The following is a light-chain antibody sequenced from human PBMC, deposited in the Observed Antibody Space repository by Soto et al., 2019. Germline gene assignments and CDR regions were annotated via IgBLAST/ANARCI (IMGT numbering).Light chain of an antibody. J-gene: IGLJ1*01. V-gene: IGLV1-51*01. CDR1: SSNIGSNF. CDR3: GTWDTSLTAFV. CDR2: DNH. Sequence: QSVLTQPPSVSAAPGQKVTISCSGSSSNIGSNFVSWYQQVPGTAPKVLIYDNHQRPSGIPDRFSGSKSGTSGTLVITGLQTGDEADYYCGTWDTSLTAFVFGSGTKVIVL.